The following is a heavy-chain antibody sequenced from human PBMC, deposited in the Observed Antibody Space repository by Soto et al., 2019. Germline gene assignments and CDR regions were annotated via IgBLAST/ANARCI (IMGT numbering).Heavy chain of an antibody. CDR3: ARDRFCTSTSCYHYFDF. D-gene: IGHD2-2*01. V-gene: IGHV4-59*01. CDR2: IYNNGRT. CDR1: GGSISSSS. J-gene: IGHJ4*02. Sequence: SETLSLTCTVSGGSISSSSWSWIRQPPGRGLEWIGYIYNNGRTDYNPSLKSRVTISVDTSKNHFSLKLSSVTPADTAVYYCARDRFCTSTSCYHYFDFGGQGALVTVSS.